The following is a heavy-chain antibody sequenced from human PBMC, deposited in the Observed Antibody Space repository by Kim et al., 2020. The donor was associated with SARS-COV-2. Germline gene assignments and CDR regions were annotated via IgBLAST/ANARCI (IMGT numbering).Heavy chain of an antibody. Sequence: SETLSLTCAVYGGSFSGYYWSWIRQPPGKGLEWIGEINHSGSTNYNPSLKSRVTISVDTSKNQFSLKLSSVTAADTAVYYCARQDPRRIWGSGNWFDPWGQGTLVTVSS. CDR1: GGSFSGYY. J-gene: IGHJ5*02. V-gene: IGHV4-34*01. D-gene: IGHD3-10*01. CDR3: ARQDPRRIWGSGNWFDP. CDR2: INHSGST.